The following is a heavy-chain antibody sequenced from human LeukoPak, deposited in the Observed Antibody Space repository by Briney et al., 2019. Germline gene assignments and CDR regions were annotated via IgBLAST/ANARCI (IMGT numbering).Heavy chain of an antibody. CDR3: ARGLVSSSWYFDY. D-gene: IGHD6-13*01. CDR2: IYYSGST. Sequence: PSETLSLTCTVSGGSISSYYWSWIRQPPGKGLEWIGYIYYSGSTNCNPSLKSRVTISVDTSKNQFSLKLSSVTAADTAVYYCARGLVSSSWYFDYWGQGTLVTVPS. CDR1: GGSISSYY. V-gene: IGHV4-59*01. J-gene: IGHJ4*02.